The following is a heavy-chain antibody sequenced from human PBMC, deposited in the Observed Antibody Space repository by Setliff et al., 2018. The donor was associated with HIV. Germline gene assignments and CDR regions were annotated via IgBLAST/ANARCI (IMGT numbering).Heavy chain of an antibody. CDR1: RGSISRYY. CDR2: IYYSGTT. Sequence: PSETLSLTCTVSRGSISRYYWSWIRQPPGKGLEWIGYIYYSGTTNYNPSLRSRVTISVDTSKNQFSLKLSSVTAADTAVYYCARLQDSSGYYRYWGQGTLVTVSS. V-gene: IGHV4-59*08. CDR3: ARLQDSSGYYRY. J-gene: IGHJ4*02. D-gene: IGHD3-22*01.